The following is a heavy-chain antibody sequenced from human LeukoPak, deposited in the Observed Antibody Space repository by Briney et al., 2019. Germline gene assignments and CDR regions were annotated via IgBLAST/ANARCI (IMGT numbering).Heavy chain of an antibody. Sequence: GGSLRLSCAASGFTFSSYGMHWVRQAPGKGLEWVAVIWYDGSNKYCADSVKGRFTISRDNSKNTLYLQMNSLRAEDTAVYYCARGRFLEWSHYFYYYGMDVWGQGTTVTVSS. D-gene: IGHD3-3*01. J-gene: IGHJ6*02. CDR1: GFTFSSYG. V-gene: IGHV3-33*01. CDR2: IWYDGSNK. CDR3: ARGRFLEWSHYFYYYGMDV.